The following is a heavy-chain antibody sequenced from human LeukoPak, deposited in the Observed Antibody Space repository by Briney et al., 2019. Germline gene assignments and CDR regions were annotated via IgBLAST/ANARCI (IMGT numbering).Heavy chain of an antibody. V-gene: IGHV4-34*01. Sequence: SETLSLTCAVYGGSFSGYYWSWIRQPPGKGLEWIGGINHSGSTNYNPSLKSRVTISVDTSKNQFSLKLSSVTAADTAVYYCARGRAYDSSGYHFDYWGQGTLVTVSS. CDR1: GGSFSGYY. D-gene: IGHD3-22*01. J-gene: IGHJ4*02. CDR3: ARGRAYDSSGYHFDY. CDR2: INHSGST.